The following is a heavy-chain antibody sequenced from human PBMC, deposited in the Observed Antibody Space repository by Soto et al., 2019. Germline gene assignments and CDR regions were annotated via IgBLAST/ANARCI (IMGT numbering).Heavy chain of an antibody. J-gene: IGHJ6*01. Sequence: QLQLQESGPGLVKPSATLSLTCTVSSASISSSSYTWGWIRQPPGKGLEWIGSIYYNGTTYYNPSFNRRVSVSVDASKNQLALKMSSVNAAASAGYYCARLLGYWISSSCHGLDAMDVW. CDR1: SASISSSSYT. CDR3: ARLLGYWISSSCHGLDAMDV. CDR2: IYYNGTT. D-gene: IGHD2-2*01. V-gene: IGHV4-39*01.